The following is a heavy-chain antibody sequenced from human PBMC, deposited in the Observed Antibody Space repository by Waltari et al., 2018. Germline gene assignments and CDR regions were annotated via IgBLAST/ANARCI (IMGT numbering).Heavy chain of an antibody. V-gene: IGHV4-38-2*01. J-gene: IGHJ5*02. CDR1: GYSISSGYY. Sequence: QVQLQESGPGLVKPSETLSHTCAVSGYSISSGYYWGWIRPPPGNGLDWIGSIYHSGSTNYNPSLKSRVTISVDTSKNQFSLKLSSVTAADTAVYYCARAHPTIWAGAWFDPWGQGTLVTVSS. CDR3: ARAHPTIWAGAWFDP. D-gene: IGHD3-3*01. CDR2: IYHSGST.